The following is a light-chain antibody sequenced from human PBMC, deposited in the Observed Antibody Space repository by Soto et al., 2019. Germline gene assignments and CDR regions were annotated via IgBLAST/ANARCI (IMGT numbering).Light chain of an antibody. CDR3: VLCMGSGIWV. Sequence: QTVVTQEPSISVYPGGTGTLTCGLRSGSGSTSYYPSWYQQTPRQAARTLIFRTNTRSSGVPDRYSVSTLGNKATITITGAQSEDESDYYCVLCMGSGIWVFGGGTKLTVL. CDR2: RTN. CDR1: SGSGSTSYY. J-gene: IGLJ3*02. V-gene: IGLV8-61*01.